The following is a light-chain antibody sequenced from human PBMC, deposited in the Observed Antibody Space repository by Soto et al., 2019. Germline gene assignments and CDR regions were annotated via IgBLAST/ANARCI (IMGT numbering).Light chain of an antibody. V-gene: IGKV1-27*01. CDR1: PGIINY. CDR3: QEYNDWPLRT. Sequence: DIQMTQSPSSLSASVGDRVTITCRASPGIINYLAWYQQKPGKVPKLLIYAASTLQSGVPSRFSGSGSGTEFTLTISSLESDDFALYFCQEYNDWPLRTFGQGTKVDIK. J-gene: IGKJ1*01. CDR2: AAS.